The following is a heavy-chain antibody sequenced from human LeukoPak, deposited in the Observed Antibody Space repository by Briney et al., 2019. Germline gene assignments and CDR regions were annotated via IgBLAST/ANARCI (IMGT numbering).Heavy chain of an antibody. J-gene: IGHJ4*02. V-gene: IGHV1-69*13. D-gene: IGHD2-2*01. CDR2: IIPIFGTA. CDR3: ARGGSYIVVVPAAHGIHFDY. CDR1: GGTFSSYA. Sequence: SVKVSCKASGGTFSSYAISWVRQAPGQGLEWMGGIIPIFGTANYAQKFQGRVTITADESTSTAYMELSSLRSEDTAVYYCARGGSYIVVVPAAHGIHFDYWGQGTLVTVSS.